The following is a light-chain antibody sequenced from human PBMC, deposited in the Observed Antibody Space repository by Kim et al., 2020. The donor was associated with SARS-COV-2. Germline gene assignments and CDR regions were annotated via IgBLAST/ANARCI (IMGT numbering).Light chain of an antibody. CDR2: AAS. Sequence: DTQMTQSPSSLSASVGDRVTITCRASQSISSYLNWYQQKPGKAPNLLIYAASTLQSGVPSRFSGSGSGTYFTLVISSLQPEDFATYYCQQSYSAPYTFGQGTKLEI. J-gene: IGKJ2*01. CDR1: QSISSY. V-gene: IGKV1-39*01. CDR3: QQSYSAPYT.